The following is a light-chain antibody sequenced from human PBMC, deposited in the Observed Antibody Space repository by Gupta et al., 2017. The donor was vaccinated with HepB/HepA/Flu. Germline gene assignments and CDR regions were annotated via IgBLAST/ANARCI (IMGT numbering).Light chain of an antibody. V-gene: IGKV3-15*01. Sequence: IRVTQSPGTLSVSLGERATLSCRASQSVSRNLAWFQQKPGQAPRLLIYGASTRATDIPARFSGSGSGTEFTLTISSLQSEDFAVYYCQQHNYWPWTFGQGTKVEIK. CDR1: QSVSRN. J-gene: IGKJ1*01. CDR3: QQHNYWPWT. CDR2: GAS.